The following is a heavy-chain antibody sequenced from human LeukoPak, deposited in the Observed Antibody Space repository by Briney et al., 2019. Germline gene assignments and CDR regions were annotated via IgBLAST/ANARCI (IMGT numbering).Heavy chain of an antibody. CDR1: GYTFTGYY. D-gene: IGHD1-26*01. CDR3: ARADSGSYLPFDY. CDR2: INPNSGGT. J-gene: IGHJ4*02. V-gene: IGHV1-2*02. Sequence: ASVKVSCKASGYTFTGYYMHWVRQAPGQGLEWMGWINPNSGGTNYAQKFQGRVTMTRDTSTSTVYMELSSLRSDDTAVYYCARADSGSYLPFDYWGQGTLVTVSS.